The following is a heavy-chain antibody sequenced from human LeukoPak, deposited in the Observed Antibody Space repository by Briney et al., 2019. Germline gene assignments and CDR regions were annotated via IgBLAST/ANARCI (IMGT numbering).Heavy chain of an antibody. CDR3: AKGRLGIMYYFDY. D-gene: IGHD7-27*01. CDR1: GFTFSNYA. Sequence: PGGSLRLSCAASGFTFSNYAMSWVRQAPGKGLEWVSTITGSGGDTYYADSVKGRFTISRDNSRNTVSLQANSLRAEDAAMYYCAKGRLGIMYYFDYWGQGTLVTVSS. J-gene: IGHJ4*02. CDR2: ITGSGGDT. V-gene: IGHV3-23*01.